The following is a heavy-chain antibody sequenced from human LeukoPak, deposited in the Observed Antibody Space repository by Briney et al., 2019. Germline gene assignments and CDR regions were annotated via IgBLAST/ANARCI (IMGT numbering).Heavy chain of an antibody. V-gene: IGHV1-2*02. J-gene: IGHJ5*01. CDR2: INPNSGGT. Sequence: ASVKVSCKASGYTFTDYYVHWVRQAPGQGLEWMGWINPNSGGTIYVQKFQGRVTMTRDTSISTAYMELGRLKSDDQAVYYCARPGVPPDTHWCDSWGQGNLVPVSS. D-gene: IGHD5-18*01. CDR1: GYTFTDYY. CDR3: ARPGVPPDTHWCDS.